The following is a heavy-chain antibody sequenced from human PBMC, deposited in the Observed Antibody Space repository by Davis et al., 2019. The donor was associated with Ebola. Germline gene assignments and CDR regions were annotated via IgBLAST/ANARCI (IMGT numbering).Heavy chain of an antibody. D-gene: IGHD5-18*01. V-gene: IGHV3-23*01. CDR2: ISDSGGKT. CDR3: ARGQEQWIQLSLRGYYYYGMDV. J-gene: IGHJ6*02. CDR1: GFTFSSYF. Sequence: GESLKISCAASGFTFSSYFMTWLRQAPGKGLEWVSSISDSGGKTYYADSVKGRFTISRDNSKNTLYLQMNSLRAEDTAVYYCARGQEQWIQLSLRGYYYYGMDVWGQGTTVTVSS.